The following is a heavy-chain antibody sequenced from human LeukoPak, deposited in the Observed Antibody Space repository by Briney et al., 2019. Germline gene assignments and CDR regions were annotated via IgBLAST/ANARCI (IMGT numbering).Heavy chain of an antibody. CDR2: INHNGNVN. D-gene: IGHD3-16*01. CDR1: GFTFSSYW. Sequence: GGSLRLSCAASGFTFSSYWMNWARQAPGKGLEWVASINHNGNVNYYVDSVKGRFTISRDNAKNSLYLQVSNLRAEDTAVYFCARGGGLDVWGQGATVTVSS. J-gene: IGHJ6*02. V-gene: IGHV3-7*03. CDR3: ARGGGLDV.